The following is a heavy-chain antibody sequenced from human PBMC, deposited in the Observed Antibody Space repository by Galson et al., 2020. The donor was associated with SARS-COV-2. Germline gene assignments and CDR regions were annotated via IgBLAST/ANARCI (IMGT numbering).Heavy chain of an antibody. CDR3: ARGDMGNDYFDY. Sequence: GGSLRLSCAVSGFTFSNHWMHWVRQAPGKGLVWVSRIYSEGSSTSYADSVKGRFTISGDTAKHTPYLQMNSPRAEDTAVYYCARGDMGNDYFDYWGQGTLVTVSS. CDR1: GFTFSNHW. CDR2: IYSEGSST. V-gene: IGHV3-74*01. J-gene: IGHJ4*02. D-gene: IGHD7-27*01.